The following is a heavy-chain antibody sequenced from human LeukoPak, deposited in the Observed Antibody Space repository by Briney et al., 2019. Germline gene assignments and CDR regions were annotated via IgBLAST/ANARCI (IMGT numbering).Heavy chain of an antibody. CDR2: IGTTGDT. D-gene: IGHD6-13*01. CDR3: ARASVRVGMDV. Sequence: GSLRLSCEASGITFSTSDMHWVRQAPGKGLEWVSVIGTTGDTYYADSVKGRFAISRENAKNSLYLQMNSLRAGDTAVYYCARASVRVGMDVWGQGTTVTVSS. V-gene: IGHV3-13*01. J-gene: IGHJ6*02. CDR1: GITFSTSD.